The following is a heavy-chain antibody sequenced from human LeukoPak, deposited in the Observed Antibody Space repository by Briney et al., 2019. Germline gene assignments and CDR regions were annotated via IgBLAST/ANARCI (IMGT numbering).Heavy chain of an antibody. D-gene: IGHD3-22*01. J-gene: IGHJ4*02. V-gene: IGHV4-59*08. CDR2: TYYSGST. Sequence: SETLSLTCTVSGGSISIYYWSWIRQPPGKGLEWIGYTYYSGSTNYNPSLKSRVTISVDTSKNQFSLKLSSVTAADTAVYYCAGGGSGYPLDYWGQGTLVTVSS. CDR3: AGGGSGYPLDY. CDR1: GGSISIYY.